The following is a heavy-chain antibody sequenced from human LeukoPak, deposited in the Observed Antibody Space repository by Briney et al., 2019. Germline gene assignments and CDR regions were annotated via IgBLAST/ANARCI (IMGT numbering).Heavy chain of an antibody. V-gene: IGHV3-23*01. CDR2: ISGSGGST. D-gene: IGHD3-10*01. CDR1: GFTFSSYA. J-gene: IGHJ4*02. Sequence: GGSLRLSCAASGFTFSSYAMSWVRQAPGKGLEWVSAISGSGGSTYYADSVKGRFTISRDNSKNTLYLQMNSLRAEDTAVYYCAKARDYYGSGSYYYFDYWGRGTLVTVSS. CDR3: AKARDYYGSGSYYYFDY.